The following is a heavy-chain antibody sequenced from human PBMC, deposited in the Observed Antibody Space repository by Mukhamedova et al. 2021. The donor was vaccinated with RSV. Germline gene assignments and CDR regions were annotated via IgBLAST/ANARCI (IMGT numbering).Heavy chain of an antibody. CDR3: AKEYSSSSRWVHYYYYMDV. Sequence: VRQAPGKGLEWVAVISYDGSNKYYADSVKGRFTISRDNSKNTLYLQMNSLRAEDTAVYYCAKEYSSSSRWVHYYYYMDVWGKGTT. CDR2: ISYDGSNK. D-gene: IGHD6-6*01. V-gene: IGHV3-30*18. J-gene: IGHJ6*03.